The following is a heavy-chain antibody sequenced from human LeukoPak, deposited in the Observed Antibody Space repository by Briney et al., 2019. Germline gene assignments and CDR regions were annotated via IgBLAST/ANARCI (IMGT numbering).Heavy chain of an antibody. CDR3: ATRSYYDSSGYRPRAFDI. CDR2: FDPEDGET. D-gene: IGHD3-22*01. V-gene: IGHV1-24*01. J-gene: IGHJ3*02. Sequence: ASVKVSCKASGYTFTSYGISWVRQAPGKGLEWMGGFDPEDGETIYAQKFQGRVTMTEDTSTDTAYMELSSLRSEDTAVYYCATRSYYDSSGYRPRAFDIWGQGTMVTVSS. CDR1: GYTFTSYG.